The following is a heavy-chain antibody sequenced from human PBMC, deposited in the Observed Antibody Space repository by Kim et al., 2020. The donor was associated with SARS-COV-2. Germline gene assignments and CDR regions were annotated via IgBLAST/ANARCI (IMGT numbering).Heavy chain of an antibody. Sequence: SETLSLTCTVSGGSISSGSYYWSWIRQPAGKGLEWIGRIYTSGSTNYNPSLKSRVTISVDTSKNQFSLKLSSVTAADTAVYYCARAPWSGSYYFDYWGQGTLVTVSS. CDR2: IYTSGST. J-gene: IGHJ4*02. D-gene: IGHD3-10*01. CDR1: GGSISSGSYY. V-gene: IGHV4-61*02. CDR3: ARAPWSGSYYFDY.